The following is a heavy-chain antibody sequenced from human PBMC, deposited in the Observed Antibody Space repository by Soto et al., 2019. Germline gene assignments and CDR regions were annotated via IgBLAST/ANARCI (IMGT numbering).Heavy chain of an antibody. CDR2: IIPILGIA. J-gene: IGHJ6*03. D-gene: IGHD2-15*01. Sequence: QVQLVQSGAEVKKPGSSVKVSCKASGGTFSSYTISWVRQAPGQGLEWMGRIIPILGIANYAQKFQGRVKITADKSTSTAYMELSSLRSEDTAVYYCARGPFVVVVAATDYYYYYMDVWGKGTTVTVSS. V-gene: IGHV1-69*02. CDR1: GGTFSSYT. CDR3: ARGPFVVVVAATDYYYYYMDV.